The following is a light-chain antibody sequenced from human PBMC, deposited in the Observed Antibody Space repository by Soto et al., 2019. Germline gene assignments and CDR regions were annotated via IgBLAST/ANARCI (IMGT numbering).Light chain of an antibody. CDR2: DVS. V-gene: IGKV1-13*02. CDR3: QQFNSYPIT. CDR1: QDIRGA. Sequence: AIQLTQSPSSLSASVGDRVTITCRASQDIRGALAWYQQKPGKAPKILIYDVSTLESGVPSRCSGSSSGTDFTLTISSLQHVDFATYYCQQFNSYPITFGQGTRLEIK. J-gene: IGKJ5*01.